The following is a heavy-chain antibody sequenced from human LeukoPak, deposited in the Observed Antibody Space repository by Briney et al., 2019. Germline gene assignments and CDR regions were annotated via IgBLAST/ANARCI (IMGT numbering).Heavy chain of an antibody. CDR3: AKSPRKTYYFDY. J-gene: IGHJ4*02. CDR2: ISGSGDST. V-gene: IGHV3-23*01. CDR1: GFTFSSYA. Sequence: GGSLRLSCAASGFTFSSYAMSWVRQAPGKGLEWVSAISGSGDSTFYADSVKGRFTISRDNSKNTLYLQMNSLRAEDTAVYYCAKSPRKTYYFDYWGQGTLVTVSS.